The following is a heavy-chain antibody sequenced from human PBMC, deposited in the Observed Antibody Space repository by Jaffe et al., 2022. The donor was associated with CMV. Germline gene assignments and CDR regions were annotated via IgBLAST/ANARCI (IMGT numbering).Heavy chain of an antibody. CDR1: GFTFTIFP. J-gene: IGHJ6*02. V-gene: IGHV3-23*01. CDR2: IVGNGGHT. Sequence: EVQLLEAGGGLVQPGGSLRLSCAASGFTFTIFPMTWVRQAPGRGLEWVSSIVGNGGHTYYADSVMGRFTISRDNSKNTLYLQMDSLRDEDTAAYYCAKGAYYYNLDVWGQGTTVTVSS. CDR3: AKGAYYYNLDV.